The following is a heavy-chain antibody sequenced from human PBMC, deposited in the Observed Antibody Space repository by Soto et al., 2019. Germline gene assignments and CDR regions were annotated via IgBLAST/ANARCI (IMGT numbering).Heavy chain of an antibody. CDR3: ARQIAATGTSAKFDY. CDR1: GDSVSSNSAA. D-gene: IGHD6-13*01. Sequence: SQTLSLTCAISGDSVSSNSAAWTWIRQSPSRGLEWLGRTYYRSTWSNDYAMSVKSRITIIPDTSNNQFSLHLNSVTPEDTAVDYCARQIAATGTSAKFDYWGQGTLVTVSS. CDR2: TYYRSTWSN. V-gene: IGHV6-1*01. J-gene: IGHJ4*02.